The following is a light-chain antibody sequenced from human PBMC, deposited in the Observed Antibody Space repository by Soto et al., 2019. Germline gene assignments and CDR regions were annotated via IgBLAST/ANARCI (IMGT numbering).Light chain of an antibody. CDR2: DAS. Sequence: EIVLTQSPATLSLSPGERATLSCRASQSVSSYLAWYHQKPGQAPRLLIYDASNRATGIPARFSGSGSGTDFTLTISSLEPEDFAVYYCQHRSNWPWTFGQGTKVEIK. CDR3: QHRSNWPWT. CDR1: QSVSSY. J-gene: IGKJ1*01. V-gene: IGKV3-11*01.